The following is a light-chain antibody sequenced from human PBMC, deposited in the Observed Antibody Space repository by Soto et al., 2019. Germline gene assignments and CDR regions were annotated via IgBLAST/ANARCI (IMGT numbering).Light chain of an antibody. CDR2: GAS. CDR1: QSVSSN. V-gene: IGKV3-15*01. J-gene: IGKJ1*01. Sequence: EIVMTQSPATLSVSPGERATLSCRASQSVSSNLAWYQQKPGQAHSLLIYGASTRATGTQARFSGSGSGTDFTLTIRRLEPEDFAVYYCKQYGSSPWTFGQGTKVDIK. CDR3: KQYGSSPWT.